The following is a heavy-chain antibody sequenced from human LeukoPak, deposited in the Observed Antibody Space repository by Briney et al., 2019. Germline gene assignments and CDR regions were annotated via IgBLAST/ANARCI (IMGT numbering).Heavy chain of an antibody. J-gene: IGHJ4*02. CDR2: INKNGGET. Sequence: GGSLRLSCAASGFTFNSYVMSWGRQAPGKGLEWVSTINKNGGETYYADSVKGRFTISRDNSRNTLYLQMNSLRAEDTAVYYCAKQLGYCSDGSCYFPYWGQGTLVTVSS. V-gene: IGHV3-23*01. CDR3: AKQLGYCSDGSCYFPY. D-gene: IGHD2-15*01. CDR1: GFTFNSYV.